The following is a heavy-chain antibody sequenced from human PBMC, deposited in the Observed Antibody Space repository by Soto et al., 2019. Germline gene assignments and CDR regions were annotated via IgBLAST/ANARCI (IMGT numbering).Heavy chain of an antibody. CDR1: VYTLNTYG. Sequence: SAKASSRTSVYTLNTYGINFVRQAPGQGLELMGWISAYDGKTNYSEKFQGRVTLTTDTSTSTAYMELKSLRSDHTAIYYCESDPHEFWTSDWFESWGQGTPGIVSS. D-gene: IGHD3-3*01. CDR3: ESDPHEFWTSDWFES. V-gene: IGHV1-18*01. CDR2: ISAYDGKT. J-gene: IGHJ5*01.